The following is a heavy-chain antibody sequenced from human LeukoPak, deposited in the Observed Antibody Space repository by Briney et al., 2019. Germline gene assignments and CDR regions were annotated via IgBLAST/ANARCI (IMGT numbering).Heavy chain of an antibody. V-gene: IGHV1-18*01. Sequence: ASERVSCKASGFSFSTYGFSWVRQAPGQGLEWMGWISAYNGKTNYAQKFQGRVTMTTDTSTTTVYMDLRSLRSDDTAVYFCARGGALTSFDSWGQGTLITVSS. CDR3: ARGGALTSFDS. CDR2: ISAYNGKT. CDR1: GFSFSTYG. J-gene: IGHJ4*02. D-gene: IGHD1-26*01.